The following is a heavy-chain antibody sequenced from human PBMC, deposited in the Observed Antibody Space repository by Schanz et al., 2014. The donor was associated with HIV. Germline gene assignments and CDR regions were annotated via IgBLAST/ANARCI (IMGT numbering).Heavy chain of an antibody. Sequence: VQLVESGGGVVRPGRSLRLSCAASGFTFDSYGMHWVRQAPGKGLEWVAVISYDGRNKKFANSVKGRFTISRDNSKNTVYLQAKSLRPEDTAVYYCARGQPLVQRWFDPWGQGTLVTVSS. CDR2: ISYDGRNK. J-gene: IGHJ5*02. V-gene: IGHV3-33*05. CDR1: GFTFDSYG. CDR3: ARGQPLVQRWFDP. D-gene: IGHD6-13*01.